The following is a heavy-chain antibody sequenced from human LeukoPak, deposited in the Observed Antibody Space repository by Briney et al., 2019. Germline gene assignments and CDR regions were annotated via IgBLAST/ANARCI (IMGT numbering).Heavy chain of an antibody. D-gene: IGHD6-13*01. CDR2: ISYDGSNK. V-gene: IGHV3-30*04. CDR1: GFTFSSYA. J-gene: IGHJ4*02. CDR3: ARDPAGIAAAVFGY. Sequence: GGSLRLSCAASGFTFSSYAMHWVRQAPGKGLEWVAVISYDGSNKYYADSVKGRFTISRDNSKNTLYLQMNSLRAEDTAVYYCARDPAGIAAAVFGYWGQGTLVTVSS.